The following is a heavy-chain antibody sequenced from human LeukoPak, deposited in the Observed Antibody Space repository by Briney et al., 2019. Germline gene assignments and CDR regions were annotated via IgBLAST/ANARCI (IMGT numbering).Heavy chain of an antibody. CDR3: AREEAGTDY. CDR1: GGSISSYY. J-gene: IGHJ4*02. D-gene: IGHD6-19*01. CDR2: IYYSGST. V-gene: IGHV4-59*01. Sequence: SETLSLTCTVSGGSISSYYWSWIRQPPGKGLEWIGYIYYSGSTNYNPSLKSRVTISVDTSKNQFSLELSSVTAADTAVYYCAREEAGTDYWGQGTLVTVSS.